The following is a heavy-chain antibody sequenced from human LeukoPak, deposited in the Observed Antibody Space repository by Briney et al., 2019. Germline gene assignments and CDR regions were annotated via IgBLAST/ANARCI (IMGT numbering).Heavy chain of an antibody. Sequence: ASVKVSCKASGYTFTDYYMHWVRQAPGQGLEWMGWINPDMGNTNFAQKFQGRVTMTRDPSISTAYMELSRLRSDDTAVYYYAREFINVGAIMDVRGQGTTVTVSS. V-gene: IGHV1-2*02. D-gene: IGHD1-26*01. CDR3: AREFINVGAIMDV. CDR2: INPDMGNT. J-gene: IGHJ6*02. CDR1: GYTFTDYY.